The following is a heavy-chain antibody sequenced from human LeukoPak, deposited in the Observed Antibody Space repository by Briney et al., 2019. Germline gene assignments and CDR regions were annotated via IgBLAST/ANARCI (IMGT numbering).Heavy chain of an antibody. Sequence: GESLKISCKGSGYSFTSYWIGGVRQMPGKGLEWMGIIYPGDSDTRYSPSFQGQVTISADKSISTAYLQWSSLKASDTAMYYCARRARGYYGSGNHYYMDVWGKGTTVTVSS. J-gene: IGHJ6*03. CDR3: ARRARGYYGSGNHYYMDV. CDR2: IYPGDSDT. V-gene: IGHV5-51*01. D-gene: IGHD3-10*01. CDR1: GYSFTSYW.